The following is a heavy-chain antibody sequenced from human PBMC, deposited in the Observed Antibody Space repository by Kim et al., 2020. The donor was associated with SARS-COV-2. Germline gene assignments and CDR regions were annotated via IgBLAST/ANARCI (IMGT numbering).Heavy chain of an antibody. V-gene: IGHV4-4*02. D-gene: IGHD3-22*01. CDR1: GGSISSSNW. CDR2: IYHSGST. J-gene: IGHJ4*02. Sequence: SETLSLTCAVSGGSISSSNWWSWVRQPPGKGLEWIGEIYHSGSTNYNPSLKSRVTISVDKSKNQFSLKLSSVTAADTAVYYCARGLKGYDSSGYYYGQFDYWGQGTLVTVSS. CDR3: ARGLKGYDSSGYYYGQFDY.